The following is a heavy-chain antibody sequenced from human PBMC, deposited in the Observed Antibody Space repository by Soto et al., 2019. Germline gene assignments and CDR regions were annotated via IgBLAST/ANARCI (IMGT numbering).Heavy chain of an antibody. CDR3: PRLGFPSY. D-gene: IGHD7-27*01. CDR1: GYSFPTYW. Sequence: GESLKISCKGSGYSFPTYWISWVRQLPGKGLEWMGRIDPSDSQTNYSPSFQGHVTISVDKSINTAYLQWNSLKASDTAMYYCPRLGFPSYWGQGTLVTVSS. CDR2: IDPSDSQT. J-gene: IGHJ4*02. V-gene: IGHV5-10-1*01.